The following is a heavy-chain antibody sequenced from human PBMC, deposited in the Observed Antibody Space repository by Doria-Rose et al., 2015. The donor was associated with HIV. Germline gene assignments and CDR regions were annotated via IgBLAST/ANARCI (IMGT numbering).Heavy chain of an antibody. D-gene: IGHD3-10*01. CDR2: IYSNGST. Sequence: QVQLQESGPGLVKPAETLSLTCTVSGGSISSYYWNWIRQPPGKGLEWIGYIYSNGSTHYNSSLKSRVTISIDTSKNQFALKLSFVTAADTAVYYCARFRPSRGIYYSLDVWGKGTTVTVSS. CDR3: ARFRPSRGIYYSLDV. J-gene: IGHJ6*03. CDR1: GGSISSYY. V-gene: IGHV4-4*09.